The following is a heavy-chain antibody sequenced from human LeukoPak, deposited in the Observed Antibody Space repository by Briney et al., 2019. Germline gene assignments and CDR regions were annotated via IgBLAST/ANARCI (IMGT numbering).Heavy chain of an antibody. CDR1: GFTFSSYA. J-gene: IGHJ5*02. CDR3: AQDAQQWELWNWFDP. V-gene: IGHV3-23*01. CDR2: ISGSGGST. D-gene: IGHD1-26*01. Sequence: PGGSLRLSCAASGFTFSSYAMSWVRQAPGKGLEWVSAISGSGGSTYYANSVKGRFTISRDNSKNTLSLQMNSLRAEDTAVYYCAQDAQQWELWNWFDPWGQGTLVTVSS.